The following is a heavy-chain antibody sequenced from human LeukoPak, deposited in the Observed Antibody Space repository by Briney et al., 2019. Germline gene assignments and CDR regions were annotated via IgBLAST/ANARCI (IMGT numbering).Heavy chain of an antibody. V-gene: IGHV6-1*01. CDR1: GDSVSSNSAA. CDR2: TYYRSKWYN. Sequence: SQTLSLTCAISGDSVSSNSAAWNWIRQSPSRGLEWLGRTYYRSKWYNDYAVSVKSRITINPDTSKNQFSLQLYSVTPEDTAVYYCARVRRLLQRSYYYYYMDVWGKGTTVTVPS. J-gene: IGHJ6*03. D-gene: IGHD1-26*01. CDR3: ARVRRLLQRSYYYYYMDV.